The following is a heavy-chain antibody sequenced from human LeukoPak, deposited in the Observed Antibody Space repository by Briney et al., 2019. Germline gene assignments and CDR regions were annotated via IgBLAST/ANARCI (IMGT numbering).Heavy chain of an antibody. D-gene: IGHD2-21*02. J-gene: IGHJ3*02. V-gene: IGHV4-34*01. CDR1: GGSFSGYY. CDR2: INHSGSA. Sequence: PSETLSLTCAVYGGSFSGYYWSWIRQPPGKGLEWIGEINHSGSANYNPSLKSRVTISVDTSKNQFSLKLSSVTAADTAVYYCARGRVTWLGAFDIWVQGTMVTVSS. CDR3: ARGRVTWLGAFDI.